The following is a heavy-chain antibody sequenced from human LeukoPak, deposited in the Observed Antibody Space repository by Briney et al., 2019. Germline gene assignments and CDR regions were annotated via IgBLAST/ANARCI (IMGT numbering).Heavy chain of an antibody. CDR2: ISAYNGNT. V-gene: IGHV1-18*04. Sequence: ASVKVSCKASGCTFTSYGISWVRQAPGQGLEWMGWISAYNGNTNYAQKLQGRVTMTTDTSTSTAYMELRSLRSDDTAVYYCARDRGTGYSSGWSDYWGQGTLVTVSS. CDR3: ARDRGTGYSSGWSDY. D-gene: IGHD6-19*01. J-gene: IGHJ4*02. CDR1: GCTFTSYG.